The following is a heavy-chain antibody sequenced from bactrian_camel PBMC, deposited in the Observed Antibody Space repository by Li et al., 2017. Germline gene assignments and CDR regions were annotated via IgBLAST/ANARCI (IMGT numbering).Heavy chain of an antibody. CDR3: AADPPVRRCGSSWEGYSFGR. V-gene: IGHV3S45*01. CDR2: VFGAGGTP. D-gene: IGHD6*01. J-gene: IGHJ4*01. Sequence: HVQLVESGGGSVQAGGSLRLSCVADNLDFGHHCVAWFRHVPGKAREGVAQVFGAGGTPNYADSVKGRFTVSLDSAKNTMYLQMNSLKPEDTAMYYCAADPPVRRCGSSWEGYSFGRWGQGTQVTVS. CDR1: NLDFGHHC.